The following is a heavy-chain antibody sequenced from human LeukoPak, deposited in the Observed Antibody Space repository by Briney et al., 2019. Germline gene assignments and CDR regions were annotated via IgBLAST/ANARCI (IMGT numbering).Heavy chain of an antibody. D-gene: IGHD3-3*01. J-gene: IGHJ5*02. CDR2: IYSGGST. V-gene: IGHV3-66*01. CDR3: ARAHPITIFGVVRARKHRGDWFDP. Sequence: PGGSLRLSCAASGFTVSSNYMSWVRQAPGKGLEWVSVIYSGGSTYYADSVKGRFTISRDNSKNTLYLQMNSLRAEDTAVYYCARAHPITIFGVVRARKHRGDWFDPWGQGTLVTVSS. CDR1: GFTVSSNY.